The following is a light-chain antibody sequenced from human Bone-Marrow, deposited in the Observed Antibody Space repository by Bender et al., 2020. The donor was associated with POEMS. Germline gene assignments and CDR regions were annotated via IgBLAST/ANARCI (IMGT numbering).Light chain of an antibody. CDR3: TSGDDYLEAVV. J-gene: IGLJ3*02. CDR1: GSNIGGYP. Sequence: QSVLTQPPSVSGTPGQRVTISCSGSGSNIGGYPVNWYQQVPGTAPKLLISHNDQRPSGVPDRFSGSKSGTSASLAISGLQSDDEAIYYCTSGDDYLEAVVFGGGTKLTVL. V-gene: IGLV1-44*01. CDR2: HND.